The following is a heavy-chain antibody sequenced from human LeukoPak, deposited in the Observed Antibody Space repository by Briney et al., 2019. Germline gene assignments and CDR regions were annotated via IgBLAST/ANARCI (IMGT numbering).Heavy chain of an antibody. CDR3: AKDTVAVAGTNRGFDY. D-gene: IGHD6-19*01. J-gene: IGHJ4*02. CDR1: GFTFDDYA. CDR2: ISWNSGSI. V-gene: IGHV3-9*03. Sequence: GGSLRLSCAASGFTFDDYAMHWVRQAPGKGLEWVSGISWNSGSIGYADSVKGRFTISRDNAKNSPYLQMNSLRAEDMALYYCAKDTVAVAGTNRGFDYWGQGTLVTVSS.